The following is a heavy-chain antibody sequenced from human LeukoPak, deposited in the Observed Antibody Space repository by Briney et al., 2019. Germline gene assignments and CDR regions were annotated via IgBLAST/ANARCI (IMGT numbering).Heavy chain of an antibody. V-gene: IGHV3-33*06. CDR3: AKEGTVQISTWYDN. D-gene: IGHD3-10*01. CDR1: GFTFSTYG. Sequence: PGRSLRLSCAASGFTFSTYGMLWVRQPPGKGLEWVAVVWYDGINKYYADPVKGRFTISRDNSNNTLYLQMNSLRAEDTAVYYCAKEGTVQISTWYDNWGQGTLVTVSS. J-gene: IGHJ5*02. CDR2: VWYDGINK.